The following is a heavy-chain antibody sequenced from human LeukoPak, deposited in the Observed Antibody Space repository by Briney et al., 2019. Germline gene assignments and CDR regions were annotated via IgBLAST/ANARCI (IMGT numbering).Heavy chain of an antibody. V-gene: IGHV4-61*02. J-gene: IGHJ5*02. CDR2: IYTSGST. CDR3: ARDGNWFDP. Sequence: SETLSLTCTVSGGSISSGSYYWSWIRQPAGKGLEWIGRIYTSGSTNYNPSLKSRVTISVDTSKNQFSLKLSSVTAADTAVYYCARDGNWFDPWGQGTLVTVSS. CDR1: GGSISSGSYY.